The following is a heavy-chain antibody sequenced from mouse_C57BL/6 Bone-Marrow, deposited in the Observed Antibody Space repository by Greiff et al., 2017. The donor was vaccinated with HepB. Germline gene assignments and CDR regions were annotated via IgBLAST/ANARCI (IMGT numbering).Heavy chain of an antibody. V-gene: IGHV1-72*01. CDR2: IDPNSGGT. D-gene: IGHD1-1*01. CDR3: ARGGAYYYGSPFDY. Sequence: QVQLKQPGAELVKPGASVKLSCKASGYTFTSYWMHWVKRRPGRGLEWIGRIDPNSGGTKYNEKFKSQATLTVDKPSSTAYMQLSSLTSEDSAVYYCARGGAYYYGSPFDYWGQGTTLTVSS. CDR1: GYTFTSYW. J-gene: IGHJ2*01.